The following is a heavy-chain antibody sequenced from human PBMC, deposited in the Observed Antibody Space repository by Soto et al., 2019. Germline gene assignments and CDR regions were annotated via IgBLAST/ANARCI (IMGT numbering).Heavy chain of an antibody. Sequence: EVQLVESGGGLVQPGGSLKLSCAASGFTFSDSAMHWVRQASGKGLEWIGRVRTKANSYATAYSASVKGRFTISRDDSENTAYLQMNSLKTEDTAVYYCLPGITVPGPDYWGQGTLVTVSS. D-gene: IGHD6-19*01. CDR1: GFTFSDSA. CDR3: LPGITVPGPDY. CDR2: VRTKANSYAT. J-gene: IGHJ4*02. V-gene: IGHV3-73*02.